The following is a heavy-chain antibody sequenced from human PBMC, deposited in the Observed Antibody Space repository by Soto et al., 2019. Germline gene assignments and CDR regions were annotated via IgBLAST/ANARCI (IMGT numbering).Heavy chain of an antibody. CDR3: AKDQGDFLFDF. V-gene: IGHV3-30*18. J-gene: IGHJ4*02. Sequence: QVQLVESGGGVVQPGGSLRLSCAASGFTFSRYGMHWVRQAPGKGLEWVADISYDGSTKYYPDSVKGRFTISRDNSKNTLYLQMNSVRAEDAAVYYCAKDQGDFLFDFWGQGTLVTVSS. D-gene: IGHD3-10*01. CDR1: GFTFSRYG. CDR2: ISYDGSTK.